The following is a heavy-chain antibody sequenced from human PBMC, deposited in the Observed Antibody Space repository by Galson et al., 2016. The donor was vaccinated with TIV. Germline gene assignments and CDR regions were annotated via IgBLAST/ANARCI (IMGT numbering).Heavy chain of an antibody. CDR2: INPDSGVT. Sequence: SVKVSCKASGYIFNNYYLHWVRQAPGQGLEWMGWINPDSGVTNYAQRFQGRVTMTGDTSISTAYMELSRLRSDDTAVYYCARVARRFLEWSDYWYFDFWGRGTLVTVSS. D-gene: IGHD3-3*01. CDR3: ARVARRFLEWSDYWYFDF. V-gene: IGHV1-2*02. J-gene: IGHJ2*01. CDR1: GYIFNNYY.